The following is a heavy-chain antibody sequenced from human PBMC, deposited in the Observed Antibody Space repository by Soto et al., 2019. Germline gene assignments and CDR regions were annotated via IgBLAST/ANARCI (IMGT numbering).Heavy chain of an antibody. CDR2: ISYDGSNK. D-gene: IGHD1-7*01. CDR1: GFTFSSYA. J-gene: IGHJ6*02. CDR3: ARGDMPSRLELPDYYYGMDV. Sequence: GGSLRLSCAASGFTFSSYAMHWVRQAPGKGLEWVAVISYDGSNKYYADSVKGRFTISRDNSKNTLYLQMNSLRAEDTAVYYCARGDMPSRLELPDYYYGMDVWGQGTTVTVSS. V-gene: IGHV3-30-3*01.